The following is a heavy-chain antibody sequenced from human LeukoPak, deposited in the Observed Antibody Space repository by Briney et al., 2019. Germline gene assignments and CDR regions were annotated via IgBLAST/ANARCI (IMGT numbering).Heavy chain of an antibody. D-gene: IGHD3-10*01. CDR3: AKAMGPYYWYYFDY. Sequence: GRSLRLSCAASGFTFDDYAMHWVRQAPGKGLEWVSGISWNSGSIGYADSVKGRFTISRDNAKNSLYLQMNSLRAEDTALYYCAKAMGPYYWYYFDYWGQGTLVTVSS. J-gene: IGHJ4*02. V-gene: IGHV3-9*01. CDR2: ISWNSGSI. CDR1: GFTFDDYA.